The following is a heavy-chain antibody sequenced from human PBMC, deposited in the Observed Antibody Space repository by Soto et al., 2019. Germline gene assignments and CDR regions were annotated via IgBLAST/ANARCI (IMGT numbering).Heavy chain of an antibody. D-gene: IGHD2-15*01. CDR3: ARDNSQKYGTPAASSWFHP. CDR2: INPSGDSR. V-gene: IGHV1-46*01. Sequence: WASVKVSCKASGFSFSDYFMHWVRQAPGQGLEWKGIINPSGDSRNYAQKFQGRVTITRDTSTSTVYMDLSSLRYEDTAVYYCARDNSQKYGTPAASSWFHPWGQGTPVTVSS. J-gene: IGHJ5*02. CDR1: GFSFSDYF.